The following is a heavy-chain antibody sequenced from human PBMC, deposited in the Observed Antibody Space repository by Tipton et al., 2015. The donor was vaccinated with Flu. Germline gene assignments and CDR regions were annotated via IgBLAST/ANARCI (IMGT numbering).Heavy chain of an antibody. CDR2: IWYDGSNK. J-gene: IGHJ3*02. D-gene: IGHD3-22*01. V-gene: IGHV3-33*08. CDR1: GFTFSSYG. CDR3: ATTYYLGYYLDAFDI. Sequence: QVQLVQSGGGLVQPGGSLRLSCAASGFTFSSYGMHWVRQAPGKGLEWVAVIWYDGSNKYYADSVKGRFTISRDNSKNTLYLQMNSLRAEDTAVYYCATTYYLGYYLDAFDIWGQGTMVTVSS.